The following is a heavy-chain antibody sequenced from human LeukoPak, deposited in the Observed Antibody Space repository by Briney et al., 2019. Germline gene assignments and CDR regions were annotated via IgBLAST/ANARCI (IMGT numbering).Heavy chain of an antibody. V-gene: IGHV4-4*02. J-gene: IGHJ1*01. CDR3: ARSMTAIWGGYFQH. CDR2: IYHSGST. Sequence: PSGTLSLTCAVSGGSISSSNWWSWVRQPPGKGLEWIGEIYHSGSTNYNPSLKSRVTISVDTSKNQFSLKLSSVTAADTAVYYCARSMTAIWGGYFQHWGQGTLVTVSS. CDR1: GGSISSSNW. D-gene: IGHD2-21*02.